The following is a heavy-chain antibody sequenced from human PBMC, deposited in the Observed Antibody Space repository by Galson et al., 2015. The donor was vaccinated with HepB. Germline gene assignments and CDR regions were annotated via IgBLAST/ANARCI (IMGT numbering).Heavy chain of an antibody. J-gene: IGHJ4*02. CDR2: IYWDDDE. Sequence: PALVKPTQTLRLTCTFSGFSLRSSGVGVGWIRQPPGKALEWLALIYWDDDERYSPSVKNRVSITKDTSKNQVVLTMANMDVVDTGTYYCARRMSTYYYGSGIFDNWGQGTPVIVSS. V-gene: IGHV2-5*02. CDR3: ARRMSTYYYGSGIFDN. D-gene: IGHD3-10*01. CDR1: GFSLRSSGVG.